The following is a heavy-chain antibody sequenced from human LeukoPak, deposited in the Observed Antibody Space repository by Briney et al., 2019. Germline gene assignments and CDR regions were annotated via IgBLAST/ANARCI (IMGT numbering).Heavy chain of an antibody. CDR2: ANHNGGT. J-gene: IGHJ4*02. Sequence: PSETLSLTCAVNGGSFSGYYWTWIRQPPGKGLEWIGEANHNGGTNYSPSLKSRINISVDTSKNQFSLKLNSVTAADTAVYFCARGIVLTGYASFDYWGQGTPVTVSS. CDR1: GGSFSGYY. V-gene: IGHV4-34*01. CDR3: ARGIVLTGYASFDY. D-gene: IGHD2-8*02.